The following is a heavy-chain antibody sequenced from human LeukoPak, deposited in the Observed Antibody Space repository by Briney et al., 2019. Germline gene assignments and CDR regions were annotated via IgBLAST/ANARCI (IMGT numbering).Heavy chain of an antibody. Sequence: GRSLRLSCAASGFTFSKSPMTWVRQALGKGLEWVSTISDSGGDTYHADSVKGRFTISRDNAKNSLYLQMNSLRAGDTAVYYCARGLSGYASSLGYWGQGTLVTVSA. CDR1: GFTFSKSP. D-gene: IGHD6-6*01. J-gene: IGHJ4*02. CDR2: ISDSGGDT. CDR3: ARGLSGYASSLGY. V-gene: IGHV3-21*01.